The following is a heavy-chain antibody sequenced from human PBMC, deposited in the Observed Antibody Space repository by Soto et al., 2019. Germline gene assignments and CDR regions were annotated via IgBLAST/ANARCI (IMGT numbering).Heavy chain of an antibody. V-gene: IGHV4-4*07. Sequence: SETLSLTCTVSGGSMNAHFWSWIRQSAGKGLEWIGHIYISGTTMYDPSLKSRVTMSVDPPKNQLSLKLTSVTAADTAVYYCARINGGSPDFWGQGTLVTVSS. D-gene: IGHD2-15*01. CDR3: ARINGGSPDF. CDR1: GGSMNAHF. J-gene: IGHJ4*02. CDR2: IYISGTT.